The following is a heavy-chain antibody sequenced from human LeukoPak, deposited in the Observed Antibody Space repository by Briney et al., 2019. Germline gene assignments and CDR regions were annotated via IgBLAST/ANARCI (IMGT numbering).Heavy chain of an antibody. V-gene: IGHV4-39*01. CDR1: GGSISSYY. CDR2: IYYSGST. D-gene: IGHD3-3*01. CDR3: ARHIILEWLLPYYFDY. Sequence: SETLSLTCTVSGGSISSYYWSWIRQPPGKGLEWIGSIYYSGSTYYNPSLKSRVTISVDTSKNQFSLKLSSVTAADTAVYYCARHIILEWLLPYYFDYWGQGTLVTVSS. J-gene: IGHJ4*02.